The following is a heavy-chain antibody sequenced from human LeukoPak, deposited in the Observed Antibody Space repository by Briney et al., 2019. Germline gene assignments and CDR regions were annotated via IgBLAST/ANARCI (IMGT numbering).Heavy chain of an antibody. D-gene: IGHD3-3*01. CDR3: ARASVWSGYTSYSDP. CDR1: GFTFSSYA. CDR2: ISYDGSNK. V-gene: IGHV3-30-3*01. Sequence: GRSLRLSCAASGFTFSSYAMHWVRQAPGKGLEWVAVISYDGSNKYYADSVKGRFTISRDNSKNTLYLQMNSLRAEDTAVYYCARASVWSGYTSYSDPWGQGTLVTVSS. J-gene: IGHJ5*02.